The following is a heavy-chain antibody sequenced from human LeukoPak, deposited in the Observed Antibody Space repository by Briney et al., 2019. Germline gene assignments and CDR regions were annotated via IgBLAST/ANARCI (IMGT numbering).Heavy chain of an antibody. CDR3: ARGGGTYYLSSVDY. J-gene: IGHJ4*02. D-gene: IGHD1-26*01. CDR1: GGSINSNNYY. CDR2: FYYSGST. V-gene: IGHV4-39*07. Sequence: SETLSLTCTVSGGSINSNNYYWGWLRQPPGKGLEWIGNFYYSGSTYFNPSLKSRLAISVDTSKNQFSLKLSSVTAADTAVYYCARGGGTYYLSSVDYWGQGTLVTVSS.